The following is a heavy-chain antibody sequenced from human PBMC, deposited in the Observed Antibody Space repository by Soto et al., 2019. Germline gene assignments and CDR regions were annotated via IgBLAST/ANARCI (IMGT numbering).Heavy chain of an antibody. D-gene: IGHD2-8*01. CDR3: AKVEMGWFAH. V-gene: IGHV3-23*01. CDR2: ISGSGGHT. CDR1: GFSFFSYA. Sequence: RRLSCGGSGFSFFSYAMSWVRQAPGKGLEWVSTISGSGGHTYYADSVKGRFVVSRDNDKNTLYLHMNSLTGEDTAIYFCAKVEMGWFAHWGQGTQVTVSS. J-gene: IGHJ5*02.